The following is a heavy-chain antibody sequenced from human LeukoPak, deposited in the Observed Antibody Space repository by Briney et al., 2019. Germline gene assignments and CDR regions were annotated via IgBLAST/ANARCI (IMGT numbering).Heavy chain of an antibody. CDR3: AKVGSSVDFDY. D-gene: IGHD3-22*01. CDR2: INQDGSEK. CDR1: GFTFSRSW. J-gene: IGHJ4*02. V-gene: IGHV3-7*01. Sequence: GGSLRLSCAASGFTFSRSWVTWVRQAPGKGLEWVASINQDGSEKYYVDSVKGRFTISRDNAKNSLSLQMNSLGAEDTAVYYCAKVGSSVDFDYWGQGTLVTVSS.